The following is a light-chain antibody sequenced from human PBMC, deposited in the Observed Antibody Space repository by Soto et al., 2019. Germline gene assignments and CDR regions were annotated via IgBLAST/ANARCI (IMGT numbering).Light chain of an antibody. J-gene: IGLJ6*01. CDR2: DNN. Sequence: QSVLTQPPSVSAAPGQKVTISCSGGNSNIGNNYVSWYQQFPGTAPKLLIYDNNKRPSGIPDRFSGSKSGASATLDITGLQTGDEADYYCGAWDSSLSAGVFGSGTKVTVL. V-gene: IGLV1-51*01. CDR1: NSNIGNNY. CDR3: GAWDSSLSAGV.